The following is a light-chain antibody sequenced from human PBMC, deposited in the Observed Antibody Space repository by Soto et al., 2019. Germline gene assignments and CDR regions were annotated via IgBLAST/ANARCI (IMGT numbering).Light chain of an antibody. J-gene: IGKJ4*01. Sequence: DIQMTQSPSSLSASVGDRVTITCQASQDIINYLNWYQQKPGKAPKLLIYEASSLETGVPSRFSGGGSGAHFTFTISSLQPEDFATYYCQQYVNLPLTFGGGTKAEVK. CDR3: QQYVNLPLT. CDR1: QDIINY. CDR2: EAS. V-gene: IGKV1-33*01.